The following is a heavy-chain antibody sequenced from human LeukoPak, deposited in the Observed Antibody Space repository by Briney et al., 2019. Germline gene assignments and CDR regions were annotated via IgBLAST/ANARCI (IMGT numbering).Heavy chain of an antibody. V-gene: IGHV3-23*01. J-gene: IGHJ4*02. CDR3: ARGQLTVTTDY. D-gene: IGHD4-17*01. CDR1: GFTVITND. Sequence: GGSLRLSCAASGFTVITNDMTWVRQAPGKGLEWVSAISGSGGGTYYADSVKGRFTISRDNSKNTMYLQMNSLRAEDTAVYYCARGQLTVTTDYWGQGTLVTVSS. CDR2: ISGSGGGT.